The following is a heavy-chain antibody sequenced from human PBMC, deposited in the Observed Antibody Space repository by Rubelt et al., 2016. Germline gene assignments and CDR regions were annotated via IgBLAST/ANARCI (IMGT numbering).Heavy chain of an antibody. CDR1: GGSFSGYY. J-gene: IGHJ3*02. Sequence: QVQLQQWGAGLLKPSETLSLTCAVYGGSFSGYYWSWIRQPPGKGLEWIGEISHSGSTNYNPSLKSRVTISVDTSKDQLSLKLSSVTAADTAVYYCAGNIGSRLNAFDIWGQGTVVTVSS. CDR3: AGNIGSRLNAFDI. V-gene: IGHV4-34*01. D-gene: IGHD1-1*01. CDR2: ISHSGST.